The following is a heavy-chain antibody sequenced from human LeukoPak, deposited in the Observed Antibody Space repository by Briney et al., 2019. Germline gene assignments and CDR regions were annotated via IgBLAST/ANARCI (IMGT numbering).Heavy chain of an antibody. CDR1: GYTFTTYA. V-gene: IGHV1-3*01. Sequence: ASVKVSCKASGYTFTTYAMHWVRQAPGQRLEWMGWINAGNGNTKYSQKFQGRVTITRDTSASTAYMELSSLRSEDTAVYYCARGYCGGDCSVGYWGQGTLVTVSS. CDR2: INAGNGNT. CDR3: ARGYCGGDCSVGY. J-gene: IGHJ4*02. D-gene: IGHD2-21*02.